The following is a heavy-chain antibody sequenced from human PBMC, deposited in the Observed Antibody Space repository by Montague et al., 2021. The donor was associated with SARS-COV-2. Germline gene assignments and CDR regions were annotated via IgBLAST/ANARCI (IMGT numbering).Heavy chain of an antibody. CDR3: ARDSRTDFDWLFPDSGSYYYYMDV. Sequence: SETLSLTCTVSGGSISSYYWNWIRQPPGKGLECIGYIYYSGSTSYNPSLKSRVTISVDTSKNQFSLKLSSVTAADTAVYYCARDSRTDFDWLFPDSGSYYYYMDVWGKGTTVTVSS. J-gene: IGHJ6*03. D-gene: IGHD3-9*01. CDR2: IYYSGST. CDR1: GGSISSYY. V-gene: IGHV4-59*01.